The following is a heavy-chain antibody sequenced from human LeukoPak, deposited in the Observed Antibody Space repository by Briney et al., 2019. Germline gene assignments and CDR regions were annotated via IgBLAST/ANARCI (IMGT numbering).Heavy chain of an antibody. J-gene: IGHJ5*02. CDR3: ARGLSYGLRWYSTLLNWFDP. D-gene: IGHD4-23*01. CDR2: IYYSGST. CDR1: GGSISSYY. Sequence: PSETLSLTCTISGGSISSYYWSRIRQPPGKGLEWIGYIYYSGSTNYNPSLKSRVTISVDTSKNQFSLKLSSVTAADTAVYYCARGLSYGLRWYSTLLNWFDPWGQGTLVTVSS. V-gene: IGHV4-59*01.